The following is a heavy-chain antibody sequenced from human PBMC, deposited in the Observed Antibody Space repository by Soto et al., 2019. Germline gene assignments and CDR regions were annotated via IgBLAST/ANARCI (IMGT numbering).Heavy chain of an antibody. V-gene: IGHV3-30*18. J-gene: IGHJ6*03. CDR3: AKDGNYDFWSGSVYYYMDV. D-gene: IGHD3-3*01. CDR2: ISYDGSNK. Sequence: GGSLRLSCAASGFTFSSYGMHWVRQAPGKGLEWVAVISYDGSNKYYADSVKGRFTISRDNSKNTLYLQMNSLRAEDTAVYYCAKDGNYDFWSGSVYYYMDVWGKGTTVTVSS. CDR1: GFTFSSYG.